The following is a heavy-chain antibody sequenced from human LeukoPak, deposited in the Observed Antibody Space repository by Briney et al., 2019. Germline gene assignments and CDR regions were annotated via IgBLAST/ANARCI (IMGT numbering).Heavy chain of an antibody. V-gene: IGHV3-74*01. CDR2: INSDGTTT. CDR3: ARLNWDNWFDP. Sequence: PGGSLRLSCAASGFTFSSYWMHWVRQGPGKGLVWVSRINSDGTTTAYADSVKGRFTISRDNAKNSLYLQMNSLRAEDTAVYYCARLNWDNWFDPWGQGTLVTVSS. D-gene: IGHD7-27*01. CDR1: GFTFSSYW. J-gene: IGHJ5*02.